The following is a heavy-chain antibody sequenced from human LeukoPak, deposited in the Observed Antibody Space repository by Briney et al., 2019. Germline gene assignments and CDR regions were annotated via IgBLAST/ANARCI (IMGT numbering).Heavy chain of an antibody. Sequence: ASVKVSCKASGYTFTSYDINWVRQATGQGLEWMGWMNPNSGNTGYAQKFQGRVTMTRNTSISTAYMELSSLRSEDTAVYYCARDKNGVSNSGYYYYGMDVWGQGTTVTVSS. V-gene: IGHV1-8*01. D-gene: IGHD2-8*01. CDR1: GYTFTSYD. CDR2: MNPNSGNT. J-gene: IGHJ6*02. CDR3: ARDKNGVSNSGYYYYGMDV.